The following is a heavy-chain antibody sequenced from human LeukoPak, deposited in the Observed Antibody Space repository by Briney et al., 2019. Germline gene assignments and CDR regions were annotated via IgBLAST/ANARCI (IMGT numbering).Heavy chain of an antibody. CDR1: GFTFRSYG. CDR2: IWYDGINK. CDR3: AEAPRLELRNYMDV. V-gene: IGHV3-33*01. J-gene: IGHJ6*03. Sequence: PGRSLRLSCAASGFTFRSYGMHWVRQAPGEGLEWVAVIWYDGINKYYADSVKGRFTISRDNSKNTLYLQMNSLRAEDTAVYYCAEAPRLELRNYMDVWGKGTTVTVSS. D-gene: IGHD1-7*01.